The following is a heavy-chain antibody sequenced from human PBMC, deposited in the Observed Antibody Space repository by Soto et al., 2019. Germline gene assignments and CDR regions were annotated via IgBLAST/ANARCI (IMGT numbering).Heavy chain of an antibody. D-gene: IGHD3-22*01. CDR1: GFTFSNYG. V-gene: IGHV3-33*01. J-gene: IGHJ5*02. Sequence: QVQLVESGGGVVQPGRSLRLSCAASGFTFSNYGIHWVRQAPGKGLEWVAVIWYDGSNKYYADSVKGRFTISRDNSKNTLDLQMNSLRAEDTAVYYCARDLSGDSRGPWGQGTLVTVSS. CDR2: IWYDGSNK. CDR3: ARDLSGDSRGP.